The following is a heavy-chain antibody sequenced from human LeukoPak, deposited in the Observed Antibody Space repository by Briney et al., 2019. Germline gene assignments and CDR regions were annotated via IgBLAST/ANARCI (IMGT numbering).Heavy chain of an antibody. Sequence: SGPTLVNPTQTLTLTCTFSGFSLSTSGMRVSWIRQPPGKALEWLARIDWNDDKLYSTSLKTRLTISKDTSKNQVVLTMTNMDPVDTATYYCARTNSGYDWDAFDIWGQGTMVTVSS. CDR3: ARTNSGYDWDAFDI. D-gene: IGHD5-12*01. CDR2: IDWNDDK. J-gene: IGHJ3*02. CDR1: GFSLSTSGMR. V-gene: IGHV2-70*04.